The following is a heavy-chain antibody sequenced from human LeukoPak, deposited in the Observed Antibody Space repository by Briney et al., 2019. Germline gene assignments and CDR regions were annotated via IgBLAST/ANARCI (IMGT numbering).Heavy chain of an antibody. CDR3: VVVVEPPDSDGFDV. J-gene: IGHJ3*01. D-gene: IGHD1-14*01. CDR1: GFPFSDFS. Sequence: GGSLRLSCATSGFPFSDFSMTWVRQAPGKGLEWISLINADGSTATYADSVRGRFTISRDNARNTLSLQMNSLTIEDTAVYYCVVVVEPPDSDGFDVWGQGTMITVSS. V-gene: IGHV3-74*01. CDR2: INADGSTA.